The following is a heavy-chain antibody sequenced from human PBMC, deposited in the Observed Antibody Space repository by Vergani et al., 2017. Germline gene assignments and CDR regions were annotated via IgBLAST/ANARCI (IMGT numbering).Heavy chain of an antibody. Sequence: EVQLVESGGGLVKPGGSLRLSCAASRFTFSSYSMNWVRQAPGKGLEWVSSISSSSSYIYYADSVKGRFTISRDNAKNSLYLQMNSLRAEDTAVYYCARDFLYNWNDSVSGYWGQGTLVTVSS. V-gene: IGHV3-21*01. CDR3: ARDFLYNWNDSVSGY. D-gene: IGHD1-1*01. J-gene: IGHJ4*02. CDR1: RFTFSSYS. CDR2: ISSSSSYI.